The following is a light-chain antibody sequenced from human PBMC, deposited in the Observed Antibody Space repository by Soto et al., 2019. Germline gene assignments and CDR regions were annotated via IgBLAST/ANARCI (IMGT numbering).Light chain of an antibody. CDR1: SSNIGAGYD. J-gene: IGLJ2*01. Sequence: QSVLTQPPSVSGAPGQRVTISCTGSSSNIGAGYDVHWYQQLPGTAPKLLIYGNSNRPSGVPDRFSGSKSGTSASLAITGLQAEDEADYYCQSYDSSLSGLGVFGGVTKLTVL. CDR3: QSYDSSLSGLGV. V-gene: IGLV1-40*01. CDR2: GNS.